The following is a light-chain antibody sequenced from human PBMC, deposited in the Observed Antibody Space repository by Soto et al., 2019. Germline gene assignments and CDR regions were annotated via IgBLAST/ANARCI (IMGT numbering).Light chain of an antibody. J-gene: IGKJ1*01. V-gene: IGKV3-20*01. CDR1: RSVSNNY. CDR2: GAS. CDR3: QQYGTTPWT. Sequence: EIVLTQSPGTLSLSPGERAPLSCRASRSVSNNYLAWYHQKPGRAPRLVTSGASSRATGIPDRFSGSGSGTDFTLTISRLEPEDFAVYYCQQYGTTPWTFGQGTNVEFK.